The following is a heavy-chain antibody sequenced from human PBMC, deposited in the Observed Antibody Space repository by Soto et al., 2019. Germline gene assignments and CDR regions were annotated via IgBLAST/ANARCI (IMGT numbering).Heavy chain of an antibody. CDR3: TRRGRQSANWFDP. J-gene: IGHJ5*02. V-gene: IGHV1-69*06. CDR2: IFPMSGRP. Sequence: QVQLVQSGAEVKTPGSSVKVSCKASGGTFNSFSIDWVRQAPGQGLEWMGGIFPMSGRPNYAQRFQGRVTFSADKSTNTVYMEVNNLTYEDTAVYYCTRRGRQSANWFDPWGQGTLVTVSS. CDR1: GGTFNSFS.